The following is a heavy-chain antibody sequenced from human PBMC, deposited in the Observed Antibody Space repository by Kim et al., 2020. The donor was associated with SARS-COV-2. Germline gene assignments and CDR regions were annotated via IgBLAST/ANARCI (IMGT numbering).Heavy chain of an antibody. J-gene: IGHJ4*02. CDR2: IYYSGST. V-gene: IGHV4-59*13. CDR1: GGSISSYY. CDR3: ARVDTMVRGPWGFDY. D-gene: IGHD3-10*01. Sequence: SETLSLTCTVSGGSISSYYWSWIRQPPGKGLEWIGYIYYSGSTNYNPSLKSRVTISVDTSKNQFSLKLSSETAADTAVYYCARVDTMVRGPWGFDYWGQGTLVTVSS.